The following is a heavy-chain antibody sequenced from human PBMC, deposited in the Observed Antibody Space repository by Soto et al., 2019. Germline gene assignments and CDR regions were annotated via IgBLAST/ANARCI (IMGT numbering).Heavy chain of an antibody. J-gene: IGHJ4*02. D-gene: IGHD2-15*01. CDR2: LYYSGST. CDR1: GGSISSGAYY. V-gene: IGHV4-30-4*01. CDR3: AREKRVVVATRPIDY. Sequence: QVQLQESGPGLVKPSQTLSLTCTVSGGSISSGAYYWSWIRQPPGKGLEWIGYLYYSGSTYYNPSLKSRVTISVDTSKNQFSLKLSSVTAADTAVYYCAREKRVVVATRPIDYWGQGTLVTVSS.